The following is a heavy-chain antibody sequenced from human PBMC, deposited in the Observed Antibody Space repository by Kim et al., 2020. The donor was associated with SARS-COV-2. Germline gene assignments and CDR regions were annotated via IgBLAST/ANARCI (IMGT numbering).Heavy chain of an antibody. CDR1: GFTFSSYS. J-gene: IGHJ6*02. CDR3: ASKPNRIAVAATYYYYYGMDV. CDR2: ISSSSSYI. V-gene: IGHV3-21*01. Sequence: GGSLRLSCAASGFTFSSYSMNWVRQAPGKGLEWVSSISSSSSYIYYADSVKGRFTISRDNAKNSLYLQMNSLRAEDTAVYYCASKPNRIAVAATYYYYYGMDVWGQGTTVTVSS. D-gene: IGHD6-19*01.